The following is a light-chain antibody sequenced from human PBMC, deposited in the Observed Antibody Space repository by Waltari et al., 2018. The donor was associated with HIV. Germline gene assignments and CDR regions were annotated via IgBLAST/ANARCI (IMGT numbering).Light chain of an antibody. Sequence: QSALTQPASVSGSPGQSITISCTGTSSAVGGSHSVSWYQQHPGKAPKLMISEVNNRPSGVYNRFSGSKSGNTASLTISGLQAEDEADYYCSSYTSSSTLYVFGTGTKVTVL. CDR2: EVN. J-gene: IGLJ1*01. CDR1: SSAVGGSHS. V-gene: IGLV2-14*01. CDR3: SSYTSSSTLYV.